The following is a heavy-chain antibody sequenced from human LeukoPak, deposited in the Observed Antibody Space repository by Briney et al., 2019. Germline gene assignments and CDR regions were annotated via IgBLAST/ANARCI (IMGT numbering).Heavy chain of an antibody. CDR1: GDSIGSHY. V-gene: IGHV4-4*09. Sequence: KPSETLSLTCTVSGDSIGSHYWSWIRQPPGKGLEWIGYIYTSGSTNYNPSLKSRVTISVDTSKNQFSLKLSSVTAADTAVYYCARHATTGSGSYYLSGFDPWGQGTLVTVSS. D-gene: IGHD3-10*01. J-gene: IGHJ5*02. CDR3: ARHATTGSGSYYLSGFDP. CDR2: IYTSGST.